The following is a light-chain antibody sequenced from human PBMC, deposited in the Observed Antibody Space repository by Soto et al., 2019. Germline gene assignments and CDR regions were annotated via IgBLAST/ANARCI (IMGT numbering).Light chain of an antibody. V-gene: IGLV2-8*01. Sequence: QSALTQPPSASGSPGQSVTISCTGTSSDVGGYNYVSWYQQHPGKAPKLMIYEVSKRPSGVPDRFSGSKSGNTASLTVSGLQAEDEADYYCGSWDSDLMAVVFGGGTKVTVL. CDR2: EVS. CDR1: SSDVGGYNY. J-gene: IGLJ2*01. CDR3: GSWDSDLMAVV.